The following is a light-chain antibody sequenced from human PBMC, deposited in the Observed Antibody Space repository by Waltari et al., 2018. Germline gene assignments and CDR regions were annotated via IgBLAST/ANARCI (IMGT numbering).Light chain of an antibody. J-gene: IGLJ3*02. CDR3: NSYTGSSSWV. V-gene: IGLV2-14*03. Sequence: QSALTQPASVSGSPGQSITISCTGTASDVAFYTYVSWYQQHPGKAPKVIIYDVSERPSGVSNRFSGSKSGDTAYLTISGLQAEDEADYYCNSYTGSSSWVFGGGTKLTV. CDR2: DVS. CDR1: ASDVAFYTY.